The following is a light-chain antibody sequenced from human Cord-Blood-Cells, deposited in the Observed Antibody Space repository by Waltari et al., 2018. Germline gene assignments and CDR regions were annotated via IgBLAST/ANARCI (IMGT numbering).Light chain of an antibody. Sequence: SYELTQPPSVSVSPGQTASITCSGDTLGDKYAFGYQQKPGQSPVLVIYQDSKRPSGIPERFSGSNSGNTATLTISGTQAMDEADYYCQAWDSSTAVFGGGTKLTVL. J-gene: IGLJ3*02. CDR1: TLGDKY. CDR3: QAWDSSTAV. V-gene: IGLV3-1*01. CDR2: QDS.